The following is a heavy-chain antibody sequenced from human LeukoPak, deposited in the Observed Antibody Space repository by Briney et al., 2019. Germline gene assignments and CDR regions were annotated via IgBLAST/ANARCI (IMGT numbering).Heavy chain of an antibody. CDR2: INPNSGGT. CDR1: GYTFTGYY. D-gene: IGHD3-10*01. J-gene: IGHJ5*02. V-gene: IGHV1-2*02. Sequence: ASVKVSFKASGYTFTGYYMHWVRQAPGQGLEWMGWINPNSGGTNYAQKFQGRVTMTRDTSISTAYMELSRLRSDDTAVYYCARPGAIEFGELVNWFDPWGQGTLVTVSS. CDR3: ARPGAIEFGELVNWFDP.